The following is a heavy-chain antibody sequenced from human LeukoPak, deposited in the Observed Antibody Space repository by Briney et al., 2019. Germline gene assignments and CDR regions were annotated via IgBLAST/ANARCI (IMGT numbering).Heavy chain of an antibody. CDR3: AREGGIGQYYFDY. D-gene: IGHD2-21*01. CDR2: INPNSGGT. J-gene: IGHJ4*02. V-gene: IGHV1-2*02. CDR1: GYTFTGYY. Sequence: ASVEVSCKASGYTFTGYYMHWVRQAPGQGLEWMGWINPNSGGTNYAQKFQGRVTMTRDTSISTAYMELSRLRSDDTAVYYCAREGGIGQYYFDYWGQGTLVTVSS.